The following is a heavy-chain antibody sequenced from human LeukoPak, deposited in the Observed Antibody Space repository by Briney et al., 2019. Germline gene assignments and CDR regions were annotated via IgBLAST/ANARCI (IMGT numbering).Heavy chain of an antibody. D-gene: IGHD2-21*01. CDR2: ISSNGDNT. V-gene: IGHV3-64*01. Sequence: GGSLRLSCGASGFTFSSYAIHWVRQAPGKGLEYVSAISSNGDNTYYANSVKGRFTISRDNSKNTLYLQMGSLRAEDMAVYYCARKSIEGVFDYWGQGTLVTVSS. CDR3: ARKSIEGVFDY. CDR1: GFTFSSYA. J-gene: IGHJ4*02.